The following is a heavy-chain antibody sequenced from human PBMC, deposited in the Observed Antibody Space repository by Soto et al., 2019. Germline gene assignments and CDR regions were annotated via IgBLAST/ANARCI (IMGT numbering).Heavy chain of an antibody. J-gene: IGHJ3*02. V-gene: IGHV4-39*01. CDR2: IYYSGST. Sequence: SETLSLTCTVSGGSISSSSYYWGWIRQPPGKGLEWIGSIYYSGSTYYNPSLKSRVTISVDTSKNQFSLRLSSVTAADTTVYYCARRGYYAISAFDIWGQGTMVPVSS. CDR3: ARRGYYAISAFDI. D-gene: IGHD2-8*01. CDR1: GGSISSSSYY.